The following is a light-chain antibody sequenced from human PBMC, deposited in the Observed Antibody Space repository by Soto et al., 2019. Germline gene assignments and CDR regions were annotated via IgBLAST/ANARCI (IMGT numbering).Light chain of an antibody. CDR2: NAS. V-gene: IGKV1-5*03. CDR3: QRPSCYAGP. CDR1: HAISSW. J-gene: IGKJ1*01. Sequence: QMTVYGKSLDLSVRRIITITSRARHAISSWLAWYQQKPGKAPKLLIYNASTLKSGVPSRFSGCGSGTEFTLTISCLHPDGFAPYYCQRPSCYAGPFGQGTKVDIK.